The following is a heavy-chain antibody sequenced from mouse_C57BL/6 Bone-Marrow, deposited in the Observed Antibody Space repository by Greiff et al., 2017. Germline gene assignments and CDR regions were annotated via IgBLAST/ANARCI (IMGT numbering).Heavy chain of an antibody. CDR1: GYTFTSYD. D-gene: IGHD1-1*01. V-gene: IGHV1-85*01. Sequence: QVQLQQSGPELVKPGASVKLSCKASGYTFTSYDINWVKQRPGQGLAWIGWIYPRDGSTQYQEKFKGKATLTVDHSSSPAYMELHSLTSEDSAVYFCARLEFDGSSGDWYFDVWGTGTTGTVSS. CDR2: IYPRDGST. J-gene: IGHJ1*03. CDR3: ARLEFDGSSGDWYFDV.